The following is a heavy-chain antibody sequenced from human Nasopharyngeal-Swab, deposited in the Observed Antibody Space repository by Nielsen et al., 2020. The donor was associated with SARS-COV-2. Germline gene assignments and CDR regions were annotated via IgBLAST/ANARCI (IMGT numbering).Heavy chain of an antibody. J-gene: IGHJ6*03. V-gene: IGHV5-51*01. Sequence: KVSCKGSGYRFPSYWIGWLRQMPRKGLEWMGIIYPGDSETRYSPSFQGQVTISADQSINTAYLQWSSLKASDTAMYFCARGGQPFYYYYMDVWGKGTTVTVSS. D-gene: IGHD3-16*01. CDR3: ARGGQPFYYYYMDV. CDR2: IYPGDSET. CDR1: GYRFPSYW.